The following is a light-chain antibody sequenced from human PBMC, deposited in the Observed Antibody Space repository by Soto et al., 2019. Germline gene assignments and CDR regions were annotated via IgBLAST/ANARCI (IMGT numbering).Light chain of an antibody. CDR2: DAS. J-gene: IGKJ5*01. CDR1: QSVSGN. Sequence: EIVMTQSPATLSVSPVDSATLSCRASQSVSGNLAWYQQNPGQAPRLLIYDASNRATGIPARFSGSGSGTDFTLTISSLEPEDFAVYYCQQRSNWPITFGQGTRLEIK. CDR3: QQRSNWPIT. V-gene: IGKV3-11*01.